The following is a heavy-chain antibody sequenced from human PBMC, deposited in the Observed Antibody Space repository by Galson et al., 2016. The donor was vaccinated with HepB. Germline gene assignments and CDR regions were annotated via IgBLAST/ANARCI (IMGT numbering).Heavy chain of an antibody. CDR2: IWHDGTNR. V-gene: IGHV3-33*01. CDR3: ARFFRPETLDL. CDR1: GLNFSTFG. Sequence: SLRLSCAVSGLNFSTFGMHWVRQAPGKGLEWVAVIWHDGTNRYYSDSVKGRFTISRDNSNNTLYLQMNSLRVDDTAMYYCARFFRPETLDLWGQGTLVTVSS. D-gene: IGHD4-23*01. J-gene: IGHJ5*02.